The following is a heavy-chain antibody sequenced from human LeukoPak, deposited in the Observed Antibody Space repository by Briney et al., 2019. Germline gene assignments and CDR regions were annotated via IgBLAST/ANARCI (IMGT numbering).Heavy chain of an antibody. CDR3: AKEIHDSGAYQIDH. CDR1: GFTFSSYA. J-gene: IGHJ4*02. CDR2: ISGSGGST. Sequence: GGSLRLSCAASGFTFSSYAMSWVRQAPGKGLEWVSAISGSGGSTYYADSVKGRFTISRDNSKNTLYLQMNSLRVEDTAVYYCAKEIHDSGAYQIDHWGQGTLVTVSS. V-gene: IGHV3-23*01. D-gene: IGHD3-10*01.